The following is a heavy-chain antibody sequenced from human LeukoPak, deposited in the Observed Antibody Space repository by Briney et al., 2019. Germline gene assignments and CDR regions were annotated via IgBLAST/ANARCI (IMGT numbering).Heavy chain of an antibody. Sequence: KPSETLSLTCTVSSGSISSYYWSWIRQPPGKGLEWIGYIYYSGSTNYNPSLKSRVTISVDTSKNQFSLKLRSVTAADTAVYYCASTTGGCWGQGTLVTVSS. D-gene: IGHD1-14*01. CDR3: ASTTGGC. CDR2: IYYSGST. J-gene: IGHJ4*02. CDR1: SGSISSYY. V-gene: IGHV4-59*01.